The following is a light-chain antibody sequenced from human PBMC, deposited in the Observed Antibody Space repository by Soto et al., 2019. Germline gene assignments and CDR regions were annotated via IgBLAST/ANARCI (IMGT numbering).Light chain of an antibody. CDR1: QSVSSY. J-gene: IGKJ5*01. V-gene: IGKV3-11*01. CDR3: QQRSIWPIT. CDR2: DAS. Sequence: EIVLTRSPATLSLSPGERATLSCRASQSVSSYLAWYQQKPGQAPRLLIYDASNRATGIPARFSGSGSGTDFTLTISSLEPEDFAVYYCQQRSIWPITFGQGTRLEIK.